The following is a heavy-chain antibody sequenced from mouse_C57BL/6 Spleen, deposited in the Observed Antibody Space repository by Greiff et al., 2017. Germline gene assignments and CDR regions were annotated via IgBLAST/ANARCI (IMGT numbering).Heavy chain of an antibody. Sequence: VQLQQSGASVKISCKASGYAFSSYWMNWVKQRPGKGLEWIGQIYPGDGDTNYNGKFKGKATPTADKSSSTTYMQLSSLTSEDSAVYFCARSDGYYEGFAYWGQGTLVTVSA. CDR2: IYPGDGDT. CDR3: ARSDGYYEGFAY. V-gene: IGHV1-80*01. D-gene: IGHD2-3*01. CDR1: GYAFSSYW. J-gene: IGHJ3*01.